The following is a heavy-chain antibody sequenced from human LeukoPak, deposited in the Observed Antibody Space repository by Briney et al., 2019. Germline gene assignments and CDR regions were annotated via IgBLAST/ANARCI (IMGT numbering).Heavy chain of an antibody. J-gene: IGHJ4*02. CDR3: ARRIAAAEMIDY. CDR1: GYSFTSYW. Sequence: GESLKISCQGSGYSFTSYWVGWVRQMPGKGLEWMGIISPGDSGTRYSPSFQGQVTISADKSISTAYLQWSSLKASDTAMYYCARRIAAAEMIDYWGRGTLVTVSS. V-gene: IGHV5-51*01. CDR2: ISPGDSGT. D-gene: IGHD6-13*01.